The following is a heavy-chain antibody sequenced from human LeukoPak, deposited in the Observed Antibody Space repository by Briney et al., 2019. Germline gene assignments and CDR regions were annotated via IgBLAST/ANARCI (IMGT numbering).Heavy chain of an antibody. CDR2: ISAYNGNT. V-gene: IGHV1-18*01. CDR1: GYTFTSYG. Sequence: GASVKVSCKASGYTFTSYGISRVRQAPGQGLEWMGWISAYNGNTNYAQKLQGRVTMTTDTSTSTAYMELRSLRSDDTAVYYCARDPITYYYDSSGPSYYFDYWGQGTLVTVSS. D-gene: IGHD3-22*01. J-gene: IGHJ4*02. CDR3: ARDPITYYYDSSGPSYYFDY.